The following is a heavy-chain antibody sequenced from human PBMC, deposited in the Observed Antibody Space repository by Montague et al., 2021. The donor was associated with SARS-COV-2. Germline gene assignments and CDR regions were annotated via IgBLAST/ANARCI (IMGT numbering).Heavy chain of an antibody. CDR2: HYYNGMT. D-gene: IGHD1-14*01. CDR3: ASSLPGNQFQFDY. CDR1: GGSISSGGYY. Sequence: TLSLTCSVSGGSISSGGYYWTWIRQRPGGDLEWLGYHYYNGMTHYSPSLKSRASFSLDTPKSQFSLKLTSATATDSALYFCASSLPGNQFQFDYWGQGALVTVSS. J-gene: IGHJ4*02. V-gene: IGHV4-31*03.